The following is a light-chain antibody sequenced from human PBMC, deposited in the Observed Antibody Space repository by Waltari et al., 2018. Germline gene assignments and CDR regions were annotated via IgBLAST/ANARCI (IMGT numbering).Light chain of an antibody. V-gene: IGKV1-16*01. CDR3: QQYNSAPFT. CDR2: YAS. CDR1: QGISSY. Sequence: DIQMTQSPSSLSASVGDTVTITCRASQGISSYLAWYQQKPGKAPKPLIYYASNLESGVPSRFSGSGSGIEFTLIISSLQPEDFATYYCQQYNSAPFTFGPGTKLDIK. J-gene: IGKJ3*01.